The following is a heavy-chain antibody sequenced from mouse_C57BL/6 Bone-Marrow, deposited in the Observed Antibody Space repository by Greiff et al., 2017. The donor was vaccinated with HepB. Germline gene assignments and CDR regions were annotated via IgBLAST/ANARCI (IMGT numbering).Heavy chain of an antibody. V-gene: IGHV1-26*01. CDR3: ARRGVTTRDAMDY. Sequence: EVHLQQSGPELVKPGASVKISCKASGYTFTDYYMNWVKQSHGKSLEWIGDINPNNGGTSYNQKFKGKATLTVDKSSSTAYMELRSLTSEDSAVYYCARRGVTTRDAMDYWGQGTSVTVSS. CDR1: GYTFTDYY. CDR2: INPNNGGT. D-gene: IGHD2-2*01. J-gene: IGHJ4*01.